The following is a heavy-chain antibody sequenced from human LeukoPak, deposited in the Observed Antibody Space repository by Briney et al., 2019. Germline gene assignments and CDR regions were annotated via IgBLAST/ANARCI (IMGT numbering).Heavy chain of an antibody. V-gene: IGHV1-46*01. CDR1: GDSFSSHY. Sequence: ASVSVSCKASGDSFSSHYLRWVRQAPGRGPEWLGVICHGGGSTSYAQQFRGSVTMTRDTSTRSVYIHTRSLSSEDTADYYAARALVTTVTTTFDYGGQGSLVTVSS. CDR3: ARALVTTVTTTFDY. D-gene: IGHD4-17*01. CDR2: ICHGGGST. J-gene: IGHJ4*02.